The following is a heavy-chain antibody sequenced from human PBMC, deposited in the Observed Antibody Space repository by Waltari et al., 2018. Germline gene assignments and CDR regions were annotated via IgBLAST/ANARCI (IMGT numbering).Heavy chain of an antibody. Sequence: EVQLLESGGGLAQPGGSLRLSCAASGFIFSTYAMGWVRQAPGKGLEWISAIGANGRNTYYTNSVKGRFTIARDNSKNTLYLQMNGLTVEDTAVYHCAKAQPDGGDPQRFDYWGQGTLVTVSS. CDR2: IGANGRNT. V-gene: IGHV3-23*01. CDR3: AKAQPDGGDPQRFDY. D-gene: IGHD2-21*02. CDR1: GFIFSTYA. J-gene: IGHJ4*02.